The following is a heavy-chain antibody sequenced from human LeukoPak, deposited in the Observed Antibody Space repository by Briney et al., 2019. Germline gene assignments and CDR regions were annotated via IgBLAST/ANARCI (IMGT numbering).Heavy chain of an antibody. Sequence: GGSLRLSCAASGFTLSRYGMNWVRQAPGKGLVWVSRINSEGSSTTYADSVKGRFTISRDNAKNTLILQMNSLRAEDTAVYYCARDYYSRFDYWGQGTLVTVSS. D-gene: IGHD3-22*01. CDR2: INSEGSST. V-gene: IGHV3-74*01. CDR1: GFTLSRYG. J-gene: IGHJ4*02. CDR3: ARDYYSRFDY.